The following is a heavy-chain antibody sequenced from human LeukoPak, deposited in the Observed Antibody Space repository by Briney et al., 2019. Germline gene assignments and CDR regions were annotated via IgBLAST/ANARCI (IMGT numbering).Heavy chain of an antibody. CDR2: IYYSGST. CDR1: GYSISSGYY. CDR3: ARAPGGIFDY. V-gene: IGHV4-38-2*01. J-gene: IGHJ4*02. D-gene: IGHD3-16*01. Sequence: KPSETLSLTCAISGYSISSGYYWGWIRQPPGKGLEWIGSIYYSGSTNYNPSLKSRVTISVDTSKNQFSLKLSSVTAADTAVYYCARAPGGIFDYWGQGTLVTVSS.